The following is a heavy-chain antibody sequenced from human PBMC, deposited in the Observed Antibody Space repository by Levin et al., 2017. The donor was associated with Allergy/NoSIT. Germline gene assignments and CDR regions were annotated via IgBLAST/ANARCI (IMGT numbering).Heavy chain of an antibody. J-gene: IGHJ3*02. CDR3: ARFRAQITMVQGVDGAFDI. Sequence: SVKVSCKASGGTFSSYAISWVRQAPGQGLEWMGGIIPIFGTANYAQKFQGRVTITADESTSTAYMELSSLRSEDTAVYYCARFRAQITMVQGVDGAFDIWGQGTMVTVSS. D-gene: IGHD3-10*01. V-gene: IGHV1-69*13. CDR2: IIPIFGTA. CDR1: GGTFSSYA.